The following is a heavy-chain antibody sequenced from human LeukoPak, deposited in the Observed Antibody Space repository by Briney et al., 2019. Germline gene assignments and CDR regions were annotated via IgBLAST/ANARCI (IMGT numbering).Heavy chain of an antibody. J-gene: IGHJ3*02. V-gene: IGHV1-2*02. CDR1: GYTFTGYY. Sequence: VASVKVSCKASGYTFTGYYMHWVRQAPGQGLEWMGWINPNSGGTNYAQKFQGRVTMTRDTSISTAYMELSRLRSDDTAVYYCARGSFLGYCSSTSCYTYDAFDIWGQGTMVTVSS. D-gene: IGHD2-2*02. CDR2: INPNSGGT. CDR3: ARGSFLGYCSSTSCYTYDAFDI.